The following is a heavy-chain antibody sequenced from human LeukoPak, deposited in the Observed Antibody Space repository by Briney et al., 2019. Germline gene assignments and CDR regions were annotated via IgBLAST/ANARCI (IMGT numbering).Heavy chain of an antibody. J-gene: IGHJ4*02. CDR3: ARSITMVRGVTSFDY. CDR1: GGSISNTNW. D-gene: IGHD3-10*01. V-gene: IGHV4-4*02. CDR2: IYHSGST. Sequence: SETLSLTCGVSGGSISNTNWWSWVRQPPGKGLEWIGEIYHSGSTNYNPSLKSRVTISVDKSKNQFSLKLSSVTAADTAVYYCARSITMVRGVTSFDYWGQGTLVTVSS.